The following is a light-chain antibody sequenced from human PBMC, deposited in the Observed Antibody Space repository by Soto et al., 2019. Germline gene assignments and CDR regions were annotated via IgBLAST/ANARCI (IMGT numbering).Light chain of an antibody. CDR1: QSISRY. CDR3: QQYNTYSHT. V-gene: IGKV1-5*01. Sequence: DIQMTQSPSTLSASVGDRVTLTCRAGQSISRYLARYQVKPGKAPKLLIYDASSLDSGVPSRFSGTGSGTEFTLTISSLQPDDLATYYCQQYNTYSHTFGQGTKLEIK. J-gene: IGKJ2*01. CDR2: DAS.